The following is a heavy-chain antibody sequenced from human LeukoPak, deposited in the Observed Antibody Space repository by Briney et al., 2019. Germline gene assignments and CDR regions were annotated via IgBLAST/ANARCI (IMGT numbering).Heavy chain of an antibody. D-gene: IGHD5-12*01. Sequence: GGSLRLSCAASGFTFDDYAMHWVRQAPGKGLEWGSGISWNSGSIGYAGSVKGRFPISRDNAKNSLYMQKNSLRAEHMALYYGAKDIADSGYDSGGFDYWGQGTLVTVSS. CDR1: GFTFDDYA. J-gene: IGHJ4*02. CDR3: AKDIADSGYDSGGFDY. V-gene: IGHV3-9*03. CDR2: ISWNSGSI.